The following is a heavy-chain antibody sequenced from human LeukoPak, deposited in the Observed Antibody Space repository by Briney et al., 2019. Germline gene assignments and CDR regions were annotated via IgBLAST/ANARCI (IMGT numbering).Heavy chain of an antibody. V-gene: IGHV3-23*01. Sequence: PGGSLRLSCAASGFMFSNYAMSWVRQAPGKGLEWVSAITGSGDSTYYADSVKGRFTISRDNSKNTLYLQVNSLRAGDTAVYYCAKWGDYDILTGYYDSDYWGQGTLVTVSS. J-gene: IGHJ4*02. CDR1: GFMFSNYA. CDR2: ITGSGDST. D-gene: IGHD3-9*01. CDR3: AKWGDYDILTGYYDSDY.